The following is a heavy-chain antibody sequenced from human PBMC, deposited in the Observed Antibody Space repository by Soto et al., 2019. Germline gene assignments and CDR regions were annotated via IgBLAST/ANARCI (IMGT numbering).Heavy chain of an antibody. J-gene: IGHJ4*02. Sequence: GGSLRLSCAASGFTFSSHSINWVRQAPGKGLEWVSYISGSGATKYYADSVKGRFTISRDNARNSQYLQMSSLSDEDTAVYYCARAIRGFSYVVDYWGQGTLVTVSS. CDR1: GFTFSSHS. D-gene: IGHD5-18*01. CDR2: ISGSGATK. V-gene: IGHV3-48*02. CDR3: ARAIRGFSYVVDY.